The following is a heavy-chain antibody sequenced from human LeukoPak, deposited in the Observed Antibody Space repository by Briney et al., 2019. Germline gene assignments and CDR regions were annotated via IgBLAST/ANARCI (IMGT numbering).Heavy chain of an antibody. CDR3: AKGAVAVTESTIDY. D-gene: IGHD6-19*01. J-gene: IGHJ4*02. Sequence: PGGSLRLSCAAAGFTFSHYAMHWVRQAPGKGLEWVSGISWNSGRIVYADAVKGRFTISRDNAKNSLYLQMNSLRAEDTAFYYCAKGAVAVTESTIDYWGQGTLVTVSS. CDR2: ISWNSGRI. CDR1: GFTFSHYA. V-gene: IGHV3-9*01.